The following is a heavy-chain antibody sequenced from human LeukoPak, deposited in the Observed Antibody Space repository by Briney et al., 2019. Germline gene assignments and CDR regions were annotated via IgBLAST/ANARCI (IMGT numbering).Heavy chain of an antibody. CDR1: GYSFTSYW. J-gene: IGHJ3*02. CDR3: ARAIVGASFDDAFDI. CDR2: IYPGDSDT. V-gene: IGHV5-51*01. D-gene: IGHD1-26*01. Sequence: GESLKISCKGSGYSFTSYWIGWVRQMPGKGLEWMGIIYPGDSDTRYSPSFQGQVTISADKSISTAYLQWSSLKASDTAMYYCARAIVGASFDDAFDIWGQGTMVTVSS.